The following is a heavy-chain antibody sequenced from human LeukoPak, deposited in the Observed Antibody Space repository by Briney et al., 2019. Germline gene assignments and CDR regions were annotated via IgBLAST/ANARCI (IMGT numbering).Heavy chain of an antibody. V-gene: IGHV4-61*02. CDR3: ARDWRSGYYLSWFDP. Sequence: SETLSLTCTVAGGSISSGSYYWSWIRQPAGKGLEWIGRIYTSGSTNYNPSLKSRVTMSVDTSKNQFSLKLSSVTAADTAVYYCARDWRSGYYLSWFDPWDQGTLVTVSS. J-gene: IGHJ5*02. CDR2: IYTSGST. CDR1: GGSISSGSYY. D-gene: IGHD3-22*01.